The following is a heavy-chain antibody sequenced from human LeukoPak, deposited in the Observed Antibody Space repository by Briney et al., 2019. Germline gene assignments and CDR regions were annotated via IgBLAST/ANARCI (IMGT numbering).Heavy chain of an antibody. D-gene: IGHD3-10*01. CDR3: ANYGSGPPRHYAMDV. J-gene: IGHJ6*02. Sequence: GGSLRLSCAASGFTFSSYGMHWVRQAPGKGLEWVAVISYDGSNKYYADSVKGRFTISRDNSKNTLYLQMNSLRAEDTAVYYCANYGSGPPRHYAMDVWGQGTMVTVSS. V-gene: IGHV3-30*18. CDR2: ISYDGSNK. CDR1: GFTFSSYG.